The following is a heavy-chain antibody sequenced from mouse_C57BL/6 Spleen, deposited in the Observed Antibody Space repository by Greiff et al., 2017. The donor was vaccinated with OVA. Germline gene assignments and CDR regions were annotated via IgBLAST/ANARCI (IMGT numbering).Heavy chain of an antibody. V-gene: IGHV3-6*01. Sequence: EVQLVESGPGLVKPSQSLSLTCSVTGYSITSGYYWNWIRQFPGNKLEWMGYISYDGSNNYNPSLKNRISITRDTSKNQFFLKLNSVTTEDTATYYCARGGLVYWGQGTTLTVSS. CDR2: ISYDGSN. CDR3: ARGGLVY. CDR1: GYSITSGYY. J-gene: IGHJ2*01. D-gene: IGHD2-2*01.